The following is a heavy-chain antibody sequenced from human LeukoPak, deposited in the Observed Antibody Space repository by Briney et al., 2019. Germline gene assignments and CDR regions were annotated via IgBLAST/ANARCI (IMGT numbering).Heavy chain of an antibody. J-gene: IGHJ4*02. CDR1: GFTFSSSW. CDR3: ARGGRTGDY. Sequence: PGGSLRLSCAASGFTFSSSWMSWVRQAPGEGLEWVANIKQDGSERYYVDSVKGRFTISRDNAKNSLYLQMNSLRGEDTAVYYCARGGRTGDYWGQGTLVTVSS. D-gene: IGHD2-15*01. V-gene: IGHV3-7*01. CDR2: IKQDGSER.